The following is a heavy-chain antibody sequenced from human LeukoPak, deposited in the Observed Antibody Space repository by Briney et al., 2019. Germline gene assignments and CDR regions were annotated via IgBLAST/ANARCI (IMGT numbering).Heavy chain of an antibody. Sequence: GGSLRLSCAASGFTFSDYSMSWIRQAPGKGLEWLSIIYTGGNTYSADSVKGRFTISRDDSRNTVYLQMNNLRDDDTAVYYCARGQTDLLRNFFDYWGPGTPVTVSS. CDR2: IYTGGNT. CDR3: ARGQTDLLRNFFDY. V-gene: IGHV3-66*01. J-gene: IGHJ4*02. CDR1: GFTFSDYS. D-gene: IGHD1-26*01.